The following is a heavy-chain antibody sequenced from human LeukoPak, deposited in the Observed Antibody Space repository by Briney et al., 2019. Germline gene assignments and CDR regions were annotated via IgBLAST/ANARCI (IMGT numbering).Heavy chain of an antibody. D-gene: IGHD3-9*01. J-gene: IGHJ4*02. CDR1: GFTLNNNG. CDR2: IGGSGGDT. CDR3: AKDYFDWSK. Sequence: GGSLRLSCAASGFTLNNNGMNWVRQAPGEGLEWVSTIGGSGGDTHYADSVKGRFTISRDNSKNTLYLQTNSLRAEDTAVYYCAKDYFDWSKWGQGTLVTVSS. V-gene: IGHV3-23*01.